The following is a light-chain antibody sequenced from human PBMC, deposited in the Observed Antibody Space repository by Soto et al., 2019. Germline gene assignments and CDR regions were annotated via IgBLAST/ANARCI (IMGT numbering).Light chain of an antibody. CDR1: QSLSSSN. CDR2: GVS. J-gene: IGKJ2*01. Sequence: EIVLTQSPGTLSLSPGERATLSCRASQSLSSSNLAWYQQKPGQAPRLLIAGVSSRATGIPDRFSGSGSGTDFTLTISMLEPEDLAVYCCQQYASSSYTFGQGTQLELK. CDR3: QQYASSSYT. V-gene: IGKV3-20*01.